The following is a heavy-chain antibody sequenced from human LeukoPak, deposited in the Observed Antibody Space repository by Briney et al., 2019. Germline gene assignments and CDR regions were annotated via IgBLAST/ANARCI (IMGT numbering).Heavy chain of an antibody. D-gene: IGHD3-3*01. CDR1: GFTFNSYA. CDR2: ISGSGGST. V-gene: IGHV3-23*01. CDR3: AKYRGGITIFGVVYYYGLDV. Sequence: GGSLRLSCAASGFTFNSYAMSWVRQAPGKGLEWVSAISGSGGSTYYADSVKGRFTISRDNPKNTLYLQMNSLRAEDTAVYYCAKYRGGITIFGVVYYYGLDVWGQGTTVSVSS. J-gene: IGHJ6*02.